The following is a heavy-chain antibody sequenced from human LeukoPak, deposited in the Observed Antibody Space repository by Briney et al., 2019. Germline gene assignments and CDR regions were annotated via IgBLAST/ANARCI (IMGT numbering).Heavy chain of an antibody. J-gene: IGHJ3*02. CDR1: GYTFTSYA. Sequence: ASVKVSCKASGYTFTSYAMNWVRQAPGQGLEWMGRINTNTGNPTYAQGFTGRFVFSLDTSVSTAYLQISSLKAEDTAVYYCARKRYGRPFDAFDIWGQGTMVTVSS. V-gene: IGHV7-4-1*02. D-gene: IGHD5-18*01. CDR3: ARKRYGRPFDAFDI. CDR2: INTNTGNP.